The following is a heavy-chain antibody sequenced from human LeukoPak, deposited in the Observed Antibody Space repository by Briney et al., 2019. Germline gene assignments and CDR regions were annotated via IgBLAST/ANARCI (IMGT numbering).Heavy chain of an antibody. CDR3: ARAPQMATIDY. J-gene: IGHJ4*02. CDR1: GFTFSSYS. D-gene: IGHD5-24*01. V-gene: IGHV3-21*01. CDR2: ISISSSYI. Sequence: PGGPLRLSCAASGFTFSSYSMTWVRQAPGKGLEWVSSISISSSYIYYADSVKGRFTISRDNAKNSLYLQMNSLRAEDTAVYYCARAPQMATIDYWGQGTLVTVSS.